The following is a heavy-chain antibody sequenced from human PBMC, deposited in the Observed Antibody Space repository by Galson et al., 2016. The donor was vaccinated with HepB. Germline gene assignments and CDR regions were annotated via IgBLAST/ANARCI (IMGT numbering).Heavy chain of an antibody. D-gene: IGHD2-21*02. CDR3: VRDRERSLDC. CDR1: GYTFTTYG. Sequence: SVKVSCKASGYTFTTYGITWVRQVPGQGLEWMGWISTHSGTTNHAQELQGRITMTTDTSASTAYMELANLKSDDTAIYYCVRDRERSLDCWGQGTLVTVSS. V-gene: IGHV1-18*01. CDR2: ISTHSGTT. J-gene: IGHJ4*02.